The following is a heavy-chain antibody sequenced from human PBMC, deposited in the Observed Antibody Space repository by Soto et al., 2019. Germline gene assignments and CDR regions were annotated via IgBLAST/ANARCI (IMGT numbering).Heavy chain of an antibody. CDR1: EFTFSSYA. J-gene: IGHJ2*01. Sequence: EVQLLESGGGLVQPGGSLRLSCAASEFTFSSYAMSWVRQAAGKGLEWVSAISGGGGSTYYADSVKGRFTISRDNSKSTLYLQMSSLRAEDTALYYCARGRYCSGSSCYLAGPWYFDLWGRGALVTVSS. V-gene: IGHV3-23*01. CDR3: ARGRYCSGSSCYLAGPWYFDL. CDR2: ISGGGGST. D-gene: IGHD2-15*01.